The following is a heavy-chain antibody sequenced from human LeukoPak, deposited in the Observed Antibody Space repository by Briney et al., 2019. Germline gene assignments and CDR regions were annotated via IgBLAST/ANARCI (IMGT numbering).Heavy chain of an antibody. CDR1: GGSFSGYY. V-gene: IGHV4-34*01. CDR3: ARGQVGGYNRRGGDYFDY. D-gene: IGHD5-24*01. CDR2: IYYSGST. J-gene: IGHJ4*02. Sequence: PSETLSLTCAVYGGSFSGYYWSWIRQPPGKGLEWIGSIYYSGSTYYNPSLKSRVTISVDTSKNQFSLKLSSVTAADTAVYYCARGQVGGYNRRGGDYFDYWGQGTLVTVSS.